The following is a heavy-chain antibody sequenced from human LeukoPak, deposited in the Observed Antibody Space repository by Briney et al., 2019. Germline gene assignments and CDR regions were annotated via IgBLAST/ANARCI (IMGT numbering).Heavy chain of an antibody. CDR3: ARGYCSSTSCFYTDAFDI. CDR1: GGTFSSYA. V-gene: IGHV1-69*13. D-gene: IGHD2-2*01. CDR2: IIPIFGTA. Sequence: SVKVSCKASGGTFSSYAISWVRQAPGQGLEWMGGIIPIFGTANYAQKFQGRVTITADESTSTAYMELSSLRSEDTAVYYCARGYCSSTSCFYTDAFDIWGQGTMVTVSP. J-gene: IGHJ3*02.